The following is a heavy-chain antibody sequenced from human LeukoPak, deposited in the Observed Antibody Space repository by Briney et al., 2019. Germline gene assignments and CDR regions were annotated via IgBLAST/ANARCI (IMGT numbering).Heavy chain of an antibody. V-gene: IGHV1-18*01. Sequence: ASVKVSCKASGYTFTSYDISWVRQAPGQGLEWMGWISAYNGNTNYAQKFQGRVTMTRDTSTSTAYMELRSLRSDDTAVYYCARDLRTAVAGHWFDPWGQGTLVTVSS. CDR3: ARDLRTAVAGHWFDP. J-gene: IGHJ5*02. CDR1: GYTFTSYD. D-gene: IGHD6-19*01. CDR2: ISAYNGNT.